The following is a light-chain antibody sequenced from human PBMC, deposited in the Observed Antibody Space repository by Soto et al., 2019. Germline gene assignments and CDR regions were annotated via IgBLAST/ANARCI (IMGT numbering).Light chain of an antibody. CDR2: WAS. CDR1: QSVLYSSNNKNY. J-gene: IGKJ1*01. Sequence: DIVMTQSPDSLAVSLGERATINCKSSQSVLYSSNNKNYLSWYQQKPGQPPKVLIYWASTRESGVPDRFSGSGSGTDFTLTISSLQAEDVAVYYCQQYYSIPRTFGQGTNVEIK. V-gene: IGKV4-1*01. CDR3: QQYYSIPRT.